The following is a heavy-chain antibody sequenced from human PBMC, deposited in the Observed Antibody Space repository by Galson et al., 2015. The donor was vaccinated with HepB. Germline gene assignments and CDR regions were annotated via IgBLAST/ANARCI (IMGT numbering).Heavy chain of an antibody. CDR2: IYSSGST. CDR3: ARGISDSWYVFDS. D-gene: IGHD6-13*01. Sequence: ETLSLTCNVSGGSFSSYYWSWIRQPAGKGPEWIGRIYSSGSTDYNPSLKSRVTMSVDTSKNQLSLKVRSVTAADTAVYYCARGISDSWYVFDSWGQGALVTVSS. V-gene: IGHV4-4*07. J-gene: IGHJ4*02. CDR1: GGSFSSYY.